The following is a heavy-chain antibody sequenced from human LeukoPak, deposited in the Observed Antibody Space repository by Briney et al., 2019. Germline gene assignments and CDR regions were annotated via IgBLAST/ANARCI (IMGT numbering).Heavy chain of an antibody. Sequence: GGSLRLSCAASGFTFDDYGMSWVRQAPAKGLEWVSGINWNGGSTGYADSVKGRFTISRDNAKNSLYLQMNSLGAEDTSLYYCARDLKYSSGWSYFDYWGQGTLVTVSS. CDR1: GFTFDDYG. CDR3: ARDLKYSSGWSYFDY. D-gene: IGHD6-19*01. CDR2: INWNGGST. J-gene: IGHJ4*02. V-gene: IGHV3-20*04.